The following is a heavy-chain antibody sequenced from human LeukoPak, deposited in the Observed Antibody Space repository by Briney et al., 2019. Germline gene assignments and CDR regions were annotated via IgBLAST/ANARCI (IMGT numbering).Heavy chain of an antibody. J-gene: IGHJ4*02. CDR2: IKGDGGST. Sequence: GGSLRLSCAASGFTFSTYWMHWVRQAPGKGLVWVARIKGDGGSTIYADSVKGRFTISRDNSKNTLYLQTSSLRAEDTAVYYCARASTTVPNLLDHWGRGTLVTVSS. V-gene: IGHV3-74*01. CDR1: GFTFSTYW. CDR3: ARASTTVPNLLDH. D-gene: IGHD4-17*01.